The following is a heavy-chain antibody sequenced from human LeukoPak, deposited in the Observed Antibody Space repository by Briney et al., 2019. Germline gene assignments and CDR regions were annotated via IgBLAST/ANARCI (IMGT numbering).Heavy chain of an antibody. CDR2: TYYRSKWYN. D-gene: IGHD6-13*01. Sequence: SQTLSLTCAISGDSVSRNSATWNWIRQSPARGLEWLGRTYYRSKWYNDYAVSVKSRITINPDTSKNQFSLQLNSVTPEDTAVYYCARSSSWSGVDAFDIWGQGTMVTVSS. CDR1: GDSVSRNSAT. V-gene: IGHV6-1*01. J-gene: IGHJ3*02. CDR3: ARSSSWSGVDAFDI.